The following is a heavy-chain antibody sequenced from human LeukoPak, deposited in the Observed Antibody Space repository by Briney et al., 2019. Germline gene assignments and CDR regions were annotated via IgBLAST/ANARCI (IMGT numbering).Heavy chain of an antibody. CDR2: IKQDGSEK. CDR3: ASIFYSIDYIFDY. J-gene: IGHJ4*02. Sequence: GGSLRLSCAASGFTFGSYWMSWVRQAPGKGLEWVANIKQDGSEKYYVDSVKGRFTISRDNAKNSLYLQMNSLRAEDTAVYYCASIFYSIDYIFDYWGQGTLVTVSS. V-gene: IGHV3-7*01. D-gene: IGHD3-22*01. CDR1: GFTFGSYW.